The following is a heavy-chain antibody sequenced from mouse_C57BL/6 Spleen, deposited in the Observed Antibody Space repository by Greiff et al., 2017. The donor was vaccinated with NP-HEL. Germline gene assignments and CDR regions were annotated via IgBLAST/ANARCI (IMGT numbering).Heavy chain of an antibody. D-gene: IGHD1-1*01. J-gene: IGHJ3*01. CDR1: GYTFTDYE. CDR2: IDPETGGT. V-gene: IGHV1-15*01. Sequence: QVQLQQSGAELVRPGASVTLSCKASGYTFTDYEMHWVKQTPVHGLEWIGAIDPETGGTAYNQKFKGKAILTADKSSSTAYMELRCLTSEDSAVYYCTREGTTTVGAYWGQGTLVTVSA. CDR3: TREGTTTVGAY.